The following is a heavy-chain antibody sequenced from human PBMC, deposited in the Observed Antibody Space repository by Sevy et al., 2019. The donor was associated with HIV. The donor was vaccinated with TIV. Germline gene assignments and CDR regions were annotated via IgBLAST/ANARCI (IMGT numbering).Heavy chain of an antibody. Sequence: GGSLRLSCAASGFTFSSYAMNWVRQAPGKGLEWVSSISASGRSTYYEDSVEGRFTISRDNSKNTLYLQMNSLRGDDTAVYYCAKGYCSGGSCPRDYYYYGIDVWGQGTTVTVSS. J-gene: IGHJ6*02. V-gene: IGHV3-23*01. CDR2: ISASGRST. CDR3: AKGYCSGGSCPRDYYYYGIDV. CDR1: GFTFSSYA. D-gene: IGHD2-15*01.